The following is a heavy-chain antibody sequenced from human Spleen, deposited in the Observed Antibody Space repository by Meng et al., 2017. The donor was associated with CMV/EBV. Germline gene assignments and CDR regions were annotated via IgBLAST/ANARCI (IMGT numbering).Heavy chain of an antibody. J-gene: IGHJ4*02. Sequence: GGSLRLSCEGSGYRFINYWIAWVRQMPGKGLEWMGIINPADSETRYSPSFQGQVTISADKSISIAYLQWNSLKASDTAMYYCARHGGGGAFHNWGQGTLVTVSS. CDR2: INPADSET. D-gene: IGHD3-16*01. CDR1: GYRFINYW. V-gene: IGHV5-51*01. CDR3: ARHGGGGAFHN.